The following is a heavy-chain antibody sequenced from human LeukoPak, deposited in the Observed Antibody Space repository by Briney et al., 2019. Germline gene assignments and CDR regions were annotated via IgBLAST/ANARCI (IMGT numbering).Heavy chain of an antibody. CDR1: GGSISSSSYY. Sequence: SETLSLTCTVSGGSISSSSYYWGWIRQPPGKGLEWIGSIYYSGSTYYNPSLKSRVTISVDTSKNQFSLKLSSVTAADTAVYYCARYHSSGWFSGPFDYWGQGTLVTVSS. V-gene: IGHV4-39*07. CDR2: IYYSGST. CDR3: ARYHSSGWFSGPFDY. D-gene: IGHD6-19*01. J-gene: IGHJ4*02.